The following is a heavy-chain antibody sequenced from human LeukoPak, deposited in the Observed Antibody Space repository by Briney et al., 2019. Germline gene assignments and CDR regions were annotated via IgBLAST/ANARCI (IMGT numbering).Heavy chain of an antibody. CDR2: SNSGGANA. Sequence: GGSLRLSCAGSGFTFSGYAMSWVRQAPGMGLEWVSSSNSGGANAYYAGSRKGRFTISRDNSKNTLYLQMSSLRVEDTAVYYCAKRDRPCSGDCSAPYYFDYWGQGTLVTVSS. CDR3: AKRDRPCSGDCSAPYYFDY. CDR1: GFTFSGYA. J-gene: IGHJ4*02. V-gene: IGHV3-23*01. D-gene: IGHD2-21*02.